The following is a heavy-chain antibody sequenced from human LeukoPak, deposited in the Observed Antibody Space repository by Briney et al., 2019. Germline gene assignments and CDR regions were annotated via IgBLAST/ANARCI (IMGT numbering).Heavy chain of an antibody. V-gene: IGHV3-23*01. J-gene: IGHJ6*02. CDR1: GFTFSSSA. CDR3: VRELRENAVGLPATRNYYYGLDV. Sequence: PGGSLRLSCAASGFTFSSSAMSWVRQAPEKGLEWVSAISNNGGYTYHADSVQGRFTISRDNSKSTLCLQMNSLRAEDTAVYYCVRELRENAVGLPATRNYYYGLDVWGLGTTVTVS. D-gene: IGHD1-26*01. CDR2: ISNNGGYT.